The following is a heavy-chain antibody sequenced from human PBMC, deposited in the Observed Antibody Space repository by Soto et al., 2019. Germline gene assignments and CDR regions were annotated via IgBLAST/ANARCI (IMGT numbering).Heavy chain of an antibody. Sequence: EVQLVESGGGLVQPGGSLRLSCAASGFTFSNSWMSWVRQAPGKGLEWVANIKQDGSEKYYVDSVKGRFTISRDNAKNSLYLQMNSLRAEDTALYYCAKTPGAGRFLDYWGQGTLVTVSS. J-gene: IGHJ4*02. D-gene: IGHD6-19*01. CDR2: IKQDGSEK. CDR1: GFTFSNSW. CDR3: AKTPGAGRFLDY. V-gene: IGHV3-7*01.